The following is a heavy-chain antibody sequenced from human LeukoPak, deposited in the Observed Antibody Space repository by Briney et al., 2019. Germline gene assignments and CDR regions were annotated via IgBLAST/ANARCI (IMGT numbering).Heavy chain of an antibody. CDR2: IKQDGSEK. CDR3: ARIEGYCSGGSCRPLYYFDY. D-gene: IGHD2-15*01. V-gene: IGHV3-7*01. J-gene: IGHJ4*02. CDR1: GFTFSSYW. Sequence: PGGSLRLSCAASGFTFSSYWMSWVRQAPGKGLEWVANIKQDGSEKYYVDSVKGRFTISRDNAKNSLYLQMNSLRAEDTAVYYCARIEGYCSGGSCRPLYYFDYWGQGTLVTVSS.